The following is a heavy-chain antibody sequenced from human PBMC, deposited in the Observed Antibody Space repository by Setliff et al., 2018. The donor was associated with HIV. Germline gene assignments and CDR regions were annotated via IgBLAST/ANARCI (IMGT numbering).Heavy chain of an antibody. CDR3: ARVAGSSWPFDY. D-gene: IGHD6-13*01. V-gene: IGHV4-61*01. CDR1: DSGTYY. Sequence: PSETLSLTCTVSDSGTYYWSWIRQPPGKGLEWIGYIYYSGSTNYNPSLKSRVTISVDTSKSQFSLKLSSVTAADTAVYYCARVAGSSWPFDYWGQRTLVTVSS. CDR2: IYYSGST. J-gene: IGHJ4*02.